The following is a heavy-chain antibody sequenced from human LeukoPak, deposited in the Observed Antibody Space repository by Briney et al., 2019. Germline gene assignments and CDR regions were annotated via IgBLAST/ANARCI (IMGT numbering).Heavy chain of an antibody. CDR3: ARIHTYYDILTGYYKGPFDY. CDR1: GYSISSGYY. D-gene: IGHD3-9*01. Sequence: PSETLSLTCTVSGYSISSGYYWGWIRQPPGKGLEWIGSIYHSGSTYYNPSLKSRVTISVDTSKNQFSLKLSSVTAADTAVYYCARIHTYYDILTGYYKGPFDYWGQGTLVTVSS. CDR2: IYHSGST. V-gene: IGHV4-38-2*02. J-gene: IGHJ4*02.